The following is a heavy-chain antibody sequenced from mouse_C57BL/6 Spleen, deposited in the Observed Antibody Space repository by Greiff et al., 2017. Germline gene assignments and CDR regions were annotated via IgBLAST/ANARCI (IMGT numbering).Heavy chain of an antibody. CDR3: ARSHYYGSSYYWYFDV. D-gene: IGHD1-1*01. CDR1: GFSLTSYG. Sequence: QVQLKQSGPGLVQPSQSLSITCTVSGFSLTSYGVHWVRQSPGKGLEWLGVIWSGGSTDYNAAFISRLSISKDNSKSQVFFKMNSLQADDTAIYYCARSHYYGSSYYWYFDVWGTGTTVTVSS. J-gene: IGHJ1*03. V-gene: IGHV2-2*01. CDR2: IWSGGST.